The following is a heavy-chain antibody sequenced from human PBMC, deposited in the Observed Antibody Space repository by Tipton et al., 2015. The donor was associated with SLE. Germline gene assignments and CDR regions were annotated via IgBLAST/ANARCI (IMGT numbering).Heavy chain of an antibody. D-gene: IGHD3-10*01. V-gene: IGHV4-31*03. CDR2: IYYSGST. J-gene: IGHJ4*02. CDR1: GGSLSSGGYY. CDR3: ARESITMVRGADY. Sequence: TLSLTCTVSGGSLSSGGYYWSWIRQHPGKGLEWIGYIYYSGSTYYNPSLKSRVTISVDTSKNQFSLKLSSVTAADTAVYYCARESITMVRGADYWGQGTLVTVSS.